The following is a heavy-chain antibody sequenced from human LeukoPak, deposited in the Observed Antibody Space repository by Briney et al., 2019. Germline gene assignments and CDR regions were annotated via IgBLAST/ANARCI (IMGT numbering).Heavy chain of an antibody. Sequence: PGGSLRLSCAASGFTLSSYSMNWVRQAPGKGLEWVSSISSSGSYMYYAESLKGRFTISRDYAKNSLYLHMNSLRAEDTAVYYCARDGSTHAFDIWGQGTMVTVSS. CDR2: ISSSGSYM. CDR1: GFTLSSYS. J-gene: IGHJ3*02. CDR3: ARDGSTHAFDI. D-gene: IGHD2-2*01. V-gene: IGHV3-21*01.